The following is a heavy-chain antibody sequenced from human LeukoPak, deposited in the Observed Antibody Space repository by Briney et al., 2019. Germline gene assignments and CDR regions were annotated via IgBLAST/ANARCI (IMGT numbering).Heavy chain of an antibody. D-gene: IGHD2-21*02. Sequence: SETLSLTCAVYGGSSSDYYWTWIRQPPGKGREWIGEINHSGSTNHNPSLKSRVTISVDTSKNQFSLKLRSVTAADTAVYYCARRYSGGGCYNYWGQGTLITVSS. CDR1: GGSSSDYY. CDR2: INHSGST. V-gene: IGHV4-34*01. J-gene: IGHJ4*02. CDR3: ARRYSGGGCYNY.